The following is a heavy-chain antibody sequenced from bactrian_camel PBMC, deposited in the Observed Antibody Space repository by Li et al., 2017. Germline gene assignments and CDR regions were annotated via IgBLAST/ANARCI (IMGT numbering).Heavy chain of an antibody. CDR1: GDSSLMYW. D-gene: IGHD3*01. CDR3: ATDGRPFTAHRALGSVFRY. J-gene: IGHJ6*01. V-gene: IGHV3S53*01. Sequence: HVQLVESGGGSVQSGGSLRLSCEASGDSSLMYWMGWYRQAPGSEREGVAHIDKNGVGAYADSVKGRSLITRDNAKNTIFLQIHSLIPEDAATYYCATDGRPFTAHRALGSVFRYWGQGTQVTVS. CDR2: IDKNGVG.